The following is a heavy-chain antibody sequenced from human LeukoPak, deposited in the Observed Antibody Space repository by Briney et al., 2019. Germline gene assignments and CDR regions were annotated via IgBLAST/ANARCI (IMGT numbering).Heavy chain of an antibody. D-gene: IGHD3-3*01. CDR1: GFTFSSYA. CDR2: ISSNGGST. CDR3: ARDPRHYDFWSGYYKYYYYGMDV. Sequence: PGGSLRLSCSASGFTFSSYAMHWVRQAPGKGLEYVSAISSNGGSTYYADSVKGRFTISRDNPKNTLYLQMNSLRAEDTAVYYCARDPRHYDFWSGYYKYYYYGMDVWGQGTTVTVSS. J-gene: IGHJ6*02. V-gene: IGHV3-64*04.